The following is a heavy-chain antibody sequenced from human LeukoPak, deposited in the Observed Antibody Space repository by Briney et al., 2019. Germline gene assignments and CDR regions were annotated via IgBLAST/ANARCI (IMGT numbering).Heavy chain of an antibody. Sequence: PGGSLRLSCAASGFTFSSYGMHWVRQAPGKGLEWVAVISYDGSNKYYADSVKGRFTISRDNSKNTLDLQMSSLRAEDTAVYYCAKSSVMSTVMIAFDYWGQGTLVTVSS. J-gene: IGHJ4*02. CDR1: GFTFSSYG. CDR3: AKSSVMSTVMIAFDY. CDR2: ISYDGSNK. D-gene: IGHD5-24*01. V-gene: IGHV3-30*18.